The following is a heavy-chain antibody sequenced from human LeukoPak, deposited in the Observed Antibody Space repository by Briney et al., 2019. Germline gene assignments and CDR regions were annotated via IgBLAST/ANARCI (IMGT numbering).Heavy chain of an antibody. Sequence: SETLSPTCTVSGGSISSSSYYWGWIRQPPGKGLEWIGSIYYSGSTYYNPSLKSRVTISVDTSKNQFSLKLSSVTAADTAVYYCARGWGFIAAAVHYFDYWGQGTLVTVSS. V-gene: IGHV4-39*07. CDR1: GGSISSSSYY. CDR2: IYYSGST. CDR3: ARGWGFIAAAVHYFDY. D-gene: IGHD6-13*01. J-gene: IGHJ4*02.